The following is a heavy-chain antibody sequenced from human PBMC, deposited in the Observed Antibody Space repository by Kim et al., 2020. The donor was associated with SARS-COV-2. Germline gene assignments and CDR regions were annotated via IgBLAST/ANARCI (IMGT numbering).Heavy chain of an antibody. V-gene: IGHV3-7*01. CDR2: VKHDGSEK. CDR1: GFNFNVYW. J-gene: IGHJ3*02. Sequence: GGSLRLSCAASGFNFNVYWMSWIRQAPGKGLEWVANVKHDGSEKYYIDSVKARFTISRDNAEKLVYLELKSLTAEDTALYYCARVNIEGSPTGAAFDISG. D-gene: IGHD7-27*01. CDR3: ARVNIEGSPTGAAFDI.